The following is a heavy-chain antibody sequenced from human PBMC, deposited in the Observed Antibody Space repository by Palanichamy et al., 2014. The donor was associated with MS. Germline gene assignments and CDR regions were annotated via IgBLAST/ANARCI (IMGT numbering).Heavy chain of an antibody. Sequence: QVQLQESGPGLVKPSETLSLTCAVSGYSISSGYYWGWIRQPPGKGLEWIGSIYQSGSTEFNPSLKSRVTISVDTSKNQFSLNVRSVTAADTAVYYCARLGYCGTTSCYPKFYFDYWGQGAPVTVSS. J-gene: IGHJ4*02. D-gene: IGHD2-2*01. V-gene: IGHV4-38-2*01. CDR1: GYSISSGYY. CDR3: ARLGYCGTTSCYPKFYFDY. CDR2: IYQSGST.